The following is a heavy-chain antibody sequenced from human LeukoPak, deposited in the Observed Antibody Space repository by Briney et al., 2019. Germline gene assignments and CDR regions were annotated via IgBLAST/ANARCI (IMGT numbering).Heavy chain of an antibody. Sequence: SETLSLTCAVYGGSFSGYYWSWIRQPPGKGLEWIGEINHSGSTNYNPSLKSRVTISVDTSKNQFSLKLSSVTAADTAVYYCARAHYDSSGYYPYYFDYWGQGTLVTVSS. J-gene: IGHJ4*02. D-gene: IGHD3-22*01. V-gene: IGHV4-34*01. CDR1: GGSFSGYY. CDR3: ARAHYDSSGYYPYYFDY. CDR2: INHSGST.